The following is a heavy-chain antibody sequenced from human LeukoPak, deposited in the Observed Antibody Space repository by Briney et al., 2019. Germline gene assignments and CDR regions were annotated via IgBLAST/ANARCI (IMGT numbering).Heavy chain of an antibody. J-gene: IGHJ5*02. V-gene: IGHV3-48*02. CDR1: GFTFSSYA. D-gene: IGHD2-2*01. CDR3: ARDSGPAAMHNWFDP. Sequence: GGSLRLSCAASGFTFSSYAMSWVRQAPGKGLEWVSYISSSSSTIYYADSVKGRFTISRDNAKNSLYLQMNSLRDEDTAVYYCARDSGPAAMHNWFDPWGQGTLVTVSS. CDR2: ISSSSSTI.